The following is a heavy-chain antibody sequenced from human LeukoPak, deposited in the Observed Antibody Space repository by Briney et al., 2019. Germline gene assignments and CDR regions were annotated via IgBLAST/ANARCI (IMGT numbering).Heavy chain of an antibody. V-gene: IGHV4-39*07. Sequence: PSETLSLTCTVSGSSISSSSYYWGWVRQPPGKGLEWIGSISYSGSTYYNPSLKSRVTISVDTSKNHFSLKLSSVTAADTAVYYCARVTGGDFWSGYYPTGHFDYWGQGTLVTVSS. J-gene: IGHJ4*02. D-gene: IGHD3-3*01. CDR1: GSSISSSSYY. CDR2: ISYSGST. CDR3: ARVTGGDFWSGYYPTGHFDY.